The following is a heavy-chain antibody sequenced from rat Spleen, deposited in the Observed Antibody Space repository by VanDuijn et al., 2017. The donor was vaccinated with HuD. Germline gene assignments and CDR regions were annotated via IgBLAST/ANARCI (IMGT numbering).Heavy chain of an antibody. Sequence: QVQLKESGPGLAQPSQTLSLTCTVSGFSLINYSVPWVRQPPGKGLEWVGVMWRSGSTEYNSALKSRLSIIRDTSKNQVFLKMNSLQTDDSGTYYCTRDGGELTPFDYWGQGVMVTVSS. D-gene: IGHD1-1*01. CDR1: GFSLINYS. CDR2: MWRSGST. CDR3: TRDGGELTPFDY. J-gene: IGHJ2*01. V-gene: IGHV2-45*01.